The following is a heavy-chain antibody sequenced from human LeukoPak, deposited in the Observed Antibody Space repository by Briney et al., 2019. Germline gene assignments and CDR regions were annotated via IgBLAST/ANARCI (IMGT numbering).Heavy chain of an antibody. D-gene: IGHD6-13*01. CDR1: GGSFSGYY. Sequence: PSETLSLTCAVYGGSFSGYYWSWTRQPPGKGLEWIGEINHSGSTNYNPSLKSRVTISVDTSKNQFSLKLSSVTAADTAVYYCARSYSSSWYSYWGQGTLVTVSS. CDR3: ARSYSSSWYSY. CDR2: INHSGST. J-gene: IGHJ4*02. V-gene: IGHV4-34*01.